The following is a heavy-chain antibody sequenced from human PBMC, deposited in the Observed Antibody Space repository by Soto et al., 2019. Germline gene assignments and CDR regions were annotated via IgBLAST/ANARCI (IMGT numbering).Heavy chain of an antibody. Sequence: ESSGAEVKKPGASVKVSCKASGYISTRRWTHWVRQAPGQGLEWMGVISPSGEATTYAQSLKGRSTMTRDTSTNTLYMEVRSLTYDDTAVYFCATDTSQTDQAWWFDPWGQGTLVTVSS. J-gene: IGHJ5*02. CDR2: ISPSGEAT. D-gene: IGHD3-22*01. CDR3: ATDTSQTDQAWWFDP. V-gene: IGHV1-46*01. CDR1: GYISTRRW.